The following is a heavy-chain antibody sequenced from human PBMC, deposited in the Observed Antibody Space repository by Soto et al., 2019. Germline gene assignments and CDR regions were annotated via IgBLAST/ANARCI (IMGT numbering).Heavy chain of an antibody. CDR1: GVTFRNYN. Sequence: EVQLLESGGGLVQPGGSLRLSCATSGVTFRNYNMSWVRQAPGKGLEWVSGISGGGGTTYYADSVKGRFTISRDNSKNTLYLQINSLIAEDTAVYYCATSHFYGNSHIGLFGMDVWGQGTKVTFSS. CDR3: ATSHFYGNSHIGLFGMDV. J-gene: IGHJ6*02. D-gene: IGHD2-21*01. V-gene: IGHV3-23*01. CDR2: ISGGGGTT.